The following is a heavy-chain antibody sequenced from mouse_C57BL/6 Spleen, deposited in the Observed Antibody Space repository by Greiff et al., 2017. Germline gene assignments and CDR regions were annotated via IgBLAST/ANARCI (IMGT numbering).Heavy chain of an antibody. CDR3: AKNHGNYVKAMDY. D-gene: IGHD2-1*01. Sequence: VQLQESGPGLVQPSQSLSITCTVSGFSLTSYGVHWVRQSPGKGLEWLGVIWRGGSTDYNAAFMSRLSITKDNSKSQVFFKMNSLQADDTAIYYCAKNHGNYVKAMDYWGQGTSVTVSS. CDR2: IWRGGST. J-gene: IGHJ4*01. V-gene: IGHV2-5*01. CDR1: GFSLTSYG.